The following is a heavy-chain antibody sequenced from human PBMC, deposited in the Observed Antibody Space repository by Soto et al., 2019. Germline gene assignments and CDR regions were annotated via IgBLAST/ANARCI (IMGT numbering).Heavy chain of an antibody. Sequence: GGSLRLPWPPYGSTFSIFAMTRVPQAPGKGLEWVSSIDSSGSVTYYGDSVKGRFTISRDNSKNTLYLQMNSLRAEDTAVYYCAKIIAAAATGYWGQGTLVTVSS. CDR1: GSTFSIFA. D-gene: IGHD6-13*01. V-gene: IGHV3-23*05. CDR3: AKIIAAAATGY. CDR2: IDSSGSVT. J-gene: IGHJ4*02.